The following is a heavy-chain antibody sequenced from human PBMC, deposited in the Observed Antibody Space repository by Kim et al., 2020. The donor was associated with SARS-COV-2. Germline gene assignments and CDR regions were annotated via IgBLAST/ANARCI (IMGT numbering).Heavy chain of an antibody. D-gene: IGHD2-2*02. CDR2: ISGSGGST. V-gene: IGHV3-23*01. CDR1: GFTFSSYA. Sequence: GGSLRLSCAASGFTFSSYAMSWVRQAPGKGLEWVSAISGSGGSTYYADSVKGRFTISRDNSKNTLYLQMNSLRAEDTAVYYCAKEVCSSTSCYKEGDYWGQGTLVTVSS. CDR3: AKEVCSSTSCYKEGDY. J-gene: IGHJ4*02.